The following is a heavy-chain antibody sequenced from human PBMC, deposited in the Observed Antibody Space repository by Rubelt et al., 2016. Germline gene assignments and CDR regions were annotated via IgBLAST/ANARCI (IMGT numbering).Heavy chain of an antibody. CDR1: GFTFSSYG. V-gene: IGHV3-33*01. Sequence: GESGGGVVQPGRSLRLSCAASGFTFSSYGMHWVRQAPGKGLEWVAVIWYDGSNKYYADSVKGRFTISRDNSKNTLYLQMNSLRAEDTAVYYCAREVAAAGRGAFDIWGQGTMVTVSS. J-gene: IGHJ3*02. CDR3: AREVAAAGRGAFDI. CDR2: IWYDGSNK. D-gene: IGHD6-13*01.